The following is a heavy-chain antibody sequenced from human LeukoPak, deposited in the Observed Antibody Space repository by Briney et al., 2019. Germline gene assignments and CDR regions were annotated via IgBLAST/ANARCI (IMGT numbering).Heavy chain of an antibody. D-gene: IGHD3-16*02. J-gene: IGHJ4*02. CDR1: GCTFTSYD. CDR2: MNPNSGNT. CDR3: ARGSRYDYVWGSYRKGYYFDY. Sequence: ASVKVSCKASGCTFTSYDINWVRQATGQGLEWMGWMNPNSGNTGYAQKFQGRVTMTRNTSISTAYMELSSLRSEDTAVYYCARGSRYDYVWGSYRKGYYFDYWGQGTLVTVSS. V-gene: IGHV1-8*01.